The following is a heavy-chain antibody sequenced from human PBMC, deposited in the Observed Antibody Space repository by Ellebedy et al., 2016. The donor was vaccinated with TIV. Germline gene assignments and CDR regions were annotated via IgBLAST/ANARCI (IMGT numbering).Heavy chain of an antibody. D-gene: IGHD4/OR15-4a*01. V-gene: IGHV1-2*02. Sequence: ASVKVSCKTSGYIFTAYYIHWVRQAHGQGLEWMGWINPDSGGTNFPQKFQGRVTMTRDTSVNTAYMELSRLQSDDTAVYHCARVLRATSGMDVWGQGTTVTVS. J-gene: IGHJ6*02. CDR2: INPDSGGT. CDR3: ARVLRATSGMDV. CDR1: GYIFTAYY.